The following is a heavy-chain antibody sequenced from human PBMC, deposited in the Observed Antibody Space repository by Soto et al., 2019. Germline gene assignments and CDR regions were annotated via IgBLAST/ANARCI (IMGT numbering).Heavy chain of an antibody. CDR2: VSGSGGST. CDR3: AKEGALLRFLDGGARQY. D-gene: IGHD3-3*01. V-gene: IGHV3-23*01. Sequence: EVQLLEFGGGLVQPGGSLRLSCAASGFTFSTYAMNWVRQAPGKGLEWVSSVSGSGGSTYYADSVKGRFTISRDNSKSTLYLQMNSLTADDTAVYYCAKEGALLRFLDGGARQYWGQGTLVTVSS. J-gene: IGHJ1*01. CDR1: GFTFSTYA.